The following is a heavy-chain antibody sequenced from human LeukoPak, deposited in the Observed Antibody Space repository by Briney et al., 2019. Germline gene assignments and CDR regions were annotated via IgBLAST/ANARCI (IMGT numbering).Heavy chain of an antibody. D-gene: IGHD6-19*01. CDR3: AKANQYSSGWFPPFDY. CDR2: INSDGDTT. J-gene: IGHJ4*02. CDR1: GFTFNNYW. Sequence: HPGGSLRLSCAASGFTFNNYWMNWVRQAPGKGLVWVSRINSDGDTTSYAESVKGRFTISRDNAKNTLYLQMNSLRAEDTAVYYCAKANQYSSGWFPPFDYWGQGTLVTVSS. V-gene: IGHV3-74*01.